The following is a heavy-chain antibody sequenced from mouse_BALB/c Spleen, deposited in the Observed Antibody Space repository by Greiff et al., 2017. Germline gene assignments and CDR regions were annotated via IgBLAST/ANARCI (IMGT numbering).Heavy chain of an antibody. Sequence: QVTLKVSGPGILQPSQTLSLTCSFSGFSLSTFGMGVSWIRQPSGQGLEWLAHIYWDDDKHYNPSLKSRLTISKDTSNNQVFLKITTVDTADTATYYCARSSSLLRGFAYWGQGTLVTVS. CDR3: ARSSSLLRGFAY. D-gene: IGHD1-2*01. CDR1: GFSLSTFGMG. V-gene: IGHV8-13*01. J-gene: IGHJ3*01. CDR2: IYWDDDK.